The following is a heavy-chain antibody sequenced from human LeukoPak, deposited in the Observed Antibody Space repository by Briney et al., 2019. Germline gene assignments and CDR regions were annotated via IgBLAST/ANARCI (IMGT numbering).Heavy chain of an antibody. CDR1: GFTFSIYA. J-gene: IGHJ4*02. CDR3: ARVDIVATIPKDY. V-gene: IGHV3-23*01. Sequence: GGSLSLSCAASGFTFSIYAMNWVRQAPGKGLEWVSTIGGGGSSTYYADSVKGRFTVSRDNSKNTLYLQMNSLRAEDTAVYYCARVDIVATIPKDYWGQGTLVTVSS. CDR2: IGGGGSST. D-gene: IGHD5-12*01.